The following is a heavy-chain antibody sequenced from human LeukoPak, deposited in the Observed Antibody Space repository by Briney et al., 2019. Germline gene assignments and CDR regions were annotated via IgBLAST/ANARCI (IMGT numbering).Heavy chain of an antibody. V-gene: IGHV1-2*02. CDR1: GYTFTGYY. CDR2: INPNSGGT. Sequence: ASVRVSCKASGYTFTGYYMHWVRQAPGQGLEWMGWINPNSGGTNYAQKFQGRVTMTRDTSISTAYMELSRLRSDDTAVYYCARDPSFGVVIHNWFDPWGQGTLVTVSS. J-gene: IGHJ5*02. D-gene: IGHD3-3*01. CDR3: ARDPSFGVVIHNWFDP.